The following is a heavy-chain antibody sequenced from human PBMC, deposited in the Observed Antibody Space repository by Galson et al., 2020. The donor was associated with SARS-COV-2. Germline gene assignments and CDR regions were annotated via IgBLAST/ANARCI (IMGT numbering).Heavy chain of an antibody. CDR2: ISYSGST. V-gene: IGHV4-59*01. Sequence: SETLSLTCIVSGGSISSYYWSWIRQSPGKGLEWIGYISYSGSTNYNPSLKSRVIISVDTSKNQFSLKVNSVTAADTAVYYCARAATTGIKLTFDPWGQGTLVTVSS. CDR1: GGSISSYY. J-gene: IGHJ5*02. D-gene: IGHD1-1*01. CDR3: ARAATTGIKLTFDP.